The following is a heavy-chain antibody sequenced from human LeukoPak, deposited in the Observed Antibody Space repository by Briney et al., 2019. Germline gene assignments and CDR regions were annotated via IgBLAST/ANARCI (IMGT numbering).Heavy chain of an antibody. Sequence: SETLSLTCSVSGVSINSADYHWSWIRQTPGKGLEWIGYINYSGNTYYNPSLKSRVTMSLDTSKNQFSLKVKSVTAADMAVYFCARTRDTYGHPLYYNGLDVWGQGTTVTVTS. V-gene: IGHV4-30-4*01. CDR2: INYSGNT. J-gene: IGHJ6*02. CDR3: ARTRDTYGHPLYYNGLDV. CDR1: GVSINSADYH. D-gene: IGHD5-18*01.